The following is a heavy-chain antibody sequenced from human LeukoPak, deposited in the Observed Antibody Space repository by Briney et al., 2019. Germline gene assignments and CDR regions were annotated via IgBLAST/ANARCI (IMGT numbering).Heavy chain of an antibody. CDR3: ARDNRDGYTRGLLQH. J-gene: IGHJ1*01. CDR1: GGSISSYY. D-gene: IGHD5-24*01. Sequence: SETLSLTCTVSGGSISSYYWSWIRQPPGKGPEWIGYIYYSGSTNYNPSLKSRVTISVDTSKNQFSLKLSSVTAADTAVYYCARDNRDGYTRGLLQHWGQGTLVTVSS. CDR2: IYYSGST. V-gene: IGHV4-59*01.